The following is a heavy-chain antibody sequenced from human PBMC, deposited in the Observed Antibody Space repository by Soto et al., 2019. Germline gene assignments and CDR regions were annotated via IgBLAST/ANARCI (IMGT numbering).Heavy chain of an antibody. CDR3: ASRDPGTSVDY. CDR1: GGSFTSNNW. CDR2: IYRTGST. D-gene: IGHD1-7*01. V-gene: IGHV4-4*02. Sequence: QVQLQESGPGLVKPSGPLSLTCAVSGGSFTSNNWWTWVRQPPGQGLEWIGEIYRTGSTNYNPSLKSRVTMSLDKSEKQFSLKVTSLTAADTAVYYCASRDPGTSVDYWGQGTLVTVSS. J-gene: IGHJ4*02.